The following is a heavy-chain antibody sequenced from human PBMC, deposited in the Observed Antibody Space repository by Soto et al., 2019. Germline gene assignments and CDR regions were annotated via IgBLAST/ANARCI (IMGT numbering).Heavy chain of an antibody. CDR1: GYTFTSYA. CDR2: INAGNGNT. V-gene: IGHV1-3*01. CDR3: ARGSHYDFCSGPFDP. D-gene: IGHD3-3*01. Sequence: SVKVSCKDSGYTFTSYAMHWVRQAPVQRLEWMGWINAGNGNTKYSQKFQGRVTITRDTSASTAYMELSSLRSEDTAVYYCARGSHYDFCSGPFDPWGQGTLVTVYS. J-gene: IGHJ5*02.